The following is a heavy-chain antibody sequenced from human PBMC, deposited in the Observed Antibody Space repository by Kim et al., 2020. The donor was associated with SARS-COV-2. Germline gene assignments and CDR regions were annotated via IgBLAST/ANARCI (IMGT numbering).Heavy chain of an antibody. Sequence: YADSGKGRFTISRDNDKNSLYLQMNSLRAEDTALYYCAKDIRDYYYYGMDVWGQGTTVTVSS. V-gene: IGHV3-9*01. CDR3: AKDIRDYYYYGMDV. J-gene: IGHJ6*02.